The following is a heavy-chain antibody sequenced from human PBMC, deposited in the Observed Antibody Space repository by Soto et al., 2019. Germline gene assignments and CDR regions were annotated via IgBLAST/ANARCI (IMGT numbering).Heavy chain of an antibody. V-gene: IGHV4-34*01. CDR1: GGSFSGYY. Sequence: ETLSLTCAVYGGSFSGYYWSWIRQPPGKGLEWIGEINHSGSTNYNPSLKSRVTISVDTSKNQFSLKLSSVTAADTAAYYCARQTYYYDSSGYYPFDYWGQGTLVTVSS. D-gene: IGHD3-22*01. CDR3: ARQTYYYDSSGYYPFDY. J-gene: IGHJ4*02. CDR2: INHSGST.